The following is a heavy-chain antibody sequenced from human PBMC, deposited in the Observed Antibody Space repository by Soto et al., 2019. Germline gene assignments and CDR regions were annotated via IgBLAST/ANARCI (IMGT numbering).Heavy chain of an antibody. CDR3: ANNGDYYYYGMDV. CDR1: GYTFSNYA. Sequence: ASVKVSCKAPGYTFSNYATHWVRQAPGQRLEWMGWINAGNGKTKYSQNFQGRVTITRDTSASTAYMELSSLRSEDTAVYYCANNGDYYYYGMDVWGQGTTGTVSS. V-gene: IGHV1-3*01. CDR2: INAGNGKT. J-gene: IGHJ6*02. D-gene: IGHD4-17*01.